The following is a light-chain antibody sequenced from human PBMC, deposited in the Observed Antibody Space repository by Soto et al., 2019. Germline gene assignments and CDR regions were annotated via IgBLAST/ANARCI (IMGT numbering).Light chain of an antibody. Sequence: QSVLTQPPSVSAAPGQKVTISCSGSSSNIENNYVSWYQQLPGTAPKLLIYDNNERPSGIPDRFSGSKSGTSATLGITGLQTGDEADYYCGTWDSSLSTVVFGGGTKLTVL. V-gene: IGLV1-51*01. CDR1: SSNIENNY. CDR2: DNN. J-gene: IGLJ2*01. CDR3: GTWDSSLSTVV.